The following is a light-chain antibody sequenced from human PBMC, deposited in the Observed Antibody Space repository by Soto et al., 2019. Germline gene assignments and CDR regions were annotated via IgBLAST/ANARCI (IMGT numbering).Light chain of an antibody. CDR3: HQQDSYPRT. V-gene: IGKV1-5*01. CDR1: QSISSW. CDR2: DAS. J-gene: IGKJ2*01. Sequence: DIQMTQSPSTLSASVGDRVTITCRASQSISSWLAWYQQKPGKAPKLLIYDASSLESGVPSRFSGRGSGTEFTISLSGLRLDEFGTYYCHQQDSYPRTFGQGTKLEIK.